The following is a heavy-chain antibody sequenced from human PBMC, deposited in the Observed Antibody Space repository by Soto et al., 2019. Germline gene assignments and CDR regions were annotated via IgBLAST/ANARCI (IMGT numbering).Heavy chain of an antibody. CDR1: GWTFSSFD. J-gene: IGHJ4*02. CDR3: ATDTGWSSHDLDY. CDR2: ISYDGRNK. V-gene: IGHV3-30*03. Sequence: GGALTLSWAASGWTFSSFDMHWVRQAPGKGLEWVALISYDGRNKYSADSAKGRFTISRDKTKNTLYLQMNSLRAEDTVFYYCATDTGWSSHDLDYWRQGTLVTVSS. D-gene: IGHD6-19*01.